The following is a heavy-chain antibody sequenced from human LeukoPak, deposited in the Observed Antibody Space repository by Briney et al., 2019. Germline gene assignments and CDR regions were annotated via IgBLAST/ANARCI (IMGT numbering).Heavy chain of an antibody. Sequence: GGSLRLSCEASGFTFSSYWMSWVRQAPGKGLEWVANIKQDGSEKYYVDSVKGRFTISRDNAKNSLYLRMNSLRAEDTAVYYCARTGAFDIWGQGTMVTVSS. CDR2: IKQDGSEK. CDR3: ARTGAFDI. CDR1: GFTFSSYW. V-gene: IGHV3-7*03. J-gene: IGHJ3*02.